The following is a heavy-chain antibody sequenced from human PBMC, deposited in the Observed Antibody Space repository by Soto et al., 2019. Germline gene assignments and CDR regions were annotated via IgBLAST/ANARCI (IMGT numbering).Heavy chain of an antibody. J-gene: IGHJ3*02. CDR1: GGSISSSNW. CDR3: AGLSSGWALDAFDI. Sequence: PSETLSLTCAVPGGSISSSNWWSWVRQPPGKGLEWIGEIYHSGSTNYNPSLKSRVTISVDKSKNQFSLKLSSVTAADTAVYYCAGLSSGWALDAFDIWGQGTMVTVSS. D-gene: IGHD6-19*01. CDR2: IYHSGST. V-gene: IGHV4-4*02.